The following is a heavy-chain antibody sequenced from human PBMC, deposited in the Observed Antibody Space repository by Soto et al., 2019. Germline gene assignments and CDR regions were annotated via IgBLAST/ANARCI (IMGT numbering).Heavy chain of an antibody. CDR2: INHSGST. J-gene: IGHJ4*02. Sequence: PSETLSLTCAVYGGSFSGYYWTWIRQPPGTGLEWIGEINHSGSTYYNPSLKSRVTISVDRSKNQFPLKLSSVTAADTAVYYCAAGGGLPRYYWGQGTLVTVSS. CDR1: GGSFSGYY. CDR3: AAGGGLPRYY. V-gene: IGHV4-34*01. D-gene: IGHD5-12*01.